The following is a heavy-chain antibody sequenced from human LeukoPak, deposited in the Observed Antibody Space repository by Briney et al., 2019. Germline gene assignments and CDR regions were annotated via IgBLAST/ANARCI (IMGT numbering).Heavy chain of an antibody. CDR3: AGGPITIFGVVTTGEDY. J-gene: IGHJ4*02. D-gene: IGHD3-3*01. CDR1: GFTFSDYY. Sequence: SGGSLRLSCAASGFTFSDYYMSWIRQAPGKGLEWVSYISSSGSTIYYADSVKGRFTISRDNAKNSLYLQMNSLRAEDTAVYYCAGGPITIFGVVTTGEDYWGQGTLITVSS. CDR2: ISSSGSTI. V-gene: IGHV3-11*01.